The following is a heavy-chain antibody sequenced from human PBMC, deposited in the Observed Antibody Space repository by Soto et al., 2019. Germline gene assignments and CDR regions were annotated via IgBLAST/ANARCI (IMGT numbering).Heavy chain of an antibody. D-gene: IGHD2-2*01. Sequence: GGSLRLSCAASGFTFSSYGMHWVRQAPGKGLEWVAVIWYDGSNKYYADSVKGRFTISRDNSKNMLFLQINSLRDDDSAVYYCAKRPASIITFDYWGQGTPVTVSS. J-gene: IGHJ4*02. CDR3: AKRPASIITFDY. V-gene: IGHV3-33*06. CDR2: IWYDGSNK. CDR1: GFTFSSYG.